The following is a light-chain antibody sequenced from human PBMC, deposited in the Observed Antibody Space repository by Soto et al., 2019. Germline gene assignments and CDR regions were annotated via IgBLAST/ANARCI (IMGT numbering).Light chain of an antibody. Sequence: EIVLTQSPATLSLSPGERATLSCRASQSVGNNFLAWYQQKPGQAPTLLIXGAFNRAAGIPARFSGSGSGTDFTLTISSLEPEDFAVYYCQQRSNWPPSFAFGPGTKVDIK. V-gene: IGKV3-11*01. CDR2: GAF. CDR1: QSVGNNF. CDR3: QQRSNWPPSFA. J-gene: IGKJ3*01.